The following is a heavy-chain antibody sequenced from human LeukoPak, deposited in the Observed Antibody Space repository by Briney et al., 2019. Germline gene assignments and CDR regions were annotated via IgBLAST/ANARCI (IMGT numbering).Heavy chain of an antibody. Sequence: GASVTVSCKASGYTFTGYDIHWVRQATGQGLEWMGWMNPNSGNTGYAQKFQGRVTMTRNTSISTAYMELSSLRSEDTAVYYCARGGGQRGWYRRGWFDPWGQGTLVTVSS. J-gene: IGHJ5*02. CDR1: GYTFTGYD. CDR3: ARGGGQRGWYRRGWFDP. V-gene: IGHV1-8*01. D-gene: IGHD6-19*01. CDR2: MNPNSGNT.